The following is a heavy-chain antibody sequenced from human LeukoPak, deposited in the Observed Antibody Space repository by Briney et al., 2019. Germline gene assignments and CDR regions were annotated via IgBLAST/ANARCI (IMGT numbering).Heavy chain of an antibody. CDR1: GFTFSHYG. Sequence: PGGSLRLSCATSGFTFSHYGMHWVRQAPGKGLEWVAVIWSDGTNRYYGDPVKGRFTISRDNFQRTVYLQMDSLRAEDTAVYYCAKDAQRGIDYSNSLDKWGQGTLVTVSS. CDR3: AKDAQRGIDYSNSLDK. CDR2: IWSDGTNR. D-gene: IGHD4-11*01. J-gene: IGHJ4*02. V-gene: IGHV3-33*06.